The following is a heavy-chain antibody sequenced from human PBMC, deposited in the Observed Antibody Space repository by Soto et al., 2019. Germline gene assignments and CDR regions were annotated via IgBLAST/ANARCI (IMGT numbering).Heavy chain of an antibody. CDR2: INPNSGGT. V-gene: IGHV1-2*04. CDR3: ASGSGSGWSSDFDY. CDR1: GYTFTAYY. D-gene: IGHD6-19*01. Sequence: ASVKVSCKASGYTFTAYYMHWVRQAPGQGLEWMGWINPNSGGTKYAQKFQAWVTMTRDTSITTAYMELSRLRSDDTAVYYCASGSGSGWSSDFDYWGQGTLVTVS. J-gene: IGHJ4*02.